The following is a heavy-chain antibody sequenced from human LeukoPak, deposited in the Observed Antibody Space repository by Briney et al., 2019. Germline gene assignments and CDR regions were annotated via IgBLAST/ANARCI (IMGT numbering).Heavy chain of an antibody. CDR2: INGDGGRT. CDR3: AKDIKGTNYYYYGMGA. D-gene: IGHD1-14*01. Sequence: GGSLRLSCAASGFTFSNSAMTWVRQAPGKGLDWVSAINGDGGRTYHADSVKGRFTISRDNSKNTLYLQMNSPRVEDTAVYYCAKDIKGTNYYYYGMGAWGQGTTVTVSS. CDR1: GFTFSNSA. V-gene: IGHV3-23*01. J-gene: IGHJ6*02.